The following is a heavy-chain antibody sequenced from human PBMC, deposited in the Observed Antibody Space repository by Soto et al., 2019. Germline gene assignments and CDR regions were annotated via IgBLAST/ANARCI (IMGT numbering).Heavy chain of an antibody. CDR2: IYYSGST. V-gene: IGHV4-31*03. CDR1: GGSISSGGYY. J-gene: IGHJ5*02. CDR3: ASVVVVAATAPAWFDP. D-gene: IGHD2-15*01. Sequence: SETLSLTCTVSGGSISSGGYYWSWIRQHPGKGLEWIGYIYYSGSTYYNPSLKSRVTISVDTSKNQFSLKLSSVTAADTAVYYCASVVVVAATAPAWFDPWGQGTLVTVSS.